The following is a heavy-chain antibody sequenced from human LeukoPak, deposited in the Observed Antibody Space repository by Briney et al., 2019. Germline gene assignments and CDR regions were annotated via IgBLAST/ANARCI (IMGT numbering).Heavy chain of an antibody. CDR1: GGSFSGYY. CDR2: INHSGST. Sequence: PSETLSLTCAVYGGSFSGYYWSWIRQPPGKGLEWIGEINHSGSTNYNPSLKSRVTISVDTSKNQFSLKLSSVTAADTAVYYCARRRVRGVIITGARPNWFDPWGQGTLVTVSS. CDR3: ARRRVRGVIITGARPNWFDP. D-gene: IGHD3-10*01. J-gene: IGHJ5*02. V-gene: IGHV4-34*01.